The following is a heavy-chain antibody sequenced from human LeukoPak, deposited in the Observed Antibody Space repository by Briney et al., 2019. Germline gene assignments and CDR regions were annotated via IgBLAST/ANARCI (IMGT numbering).Heavy chain of an antibody. CDR3: AREATAMVTGYYYYYMDV. J-gene: IGHJ6*03. D-gene: IGHD5-18*01. CDR2: VHYSGSS. V-gene: IGHV4-59*12. CDR1: GDSISSYY. Sequence: SETLSLTCTVSGDSISSYYWSWIRRPPGKGLEWIGYVHYSGSSAYIASLKSRVTMSVDMSKNQFSLSLTSVTAADTAVYYCAREATAMVTGYYYYYMDVWGKGTTVTVSS.